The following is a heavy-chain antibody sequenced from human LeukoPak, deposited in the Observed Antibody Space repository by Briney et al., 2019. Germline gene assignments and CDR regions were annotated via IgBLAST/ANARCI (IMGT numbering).Heavy chain of an antibody. CDR3: ARFSGLTFEAS. CDR1: GGSFSGYY. J-gene: IGHJ4*02. CDR2: INHSGST. V-gene: IGHV4-34*01. D-gene: IGHD3-16*01. Sequence: SETLSLTCAVYGGSFSGYYWSWIRQPPGKGLEWIGEINHSGSTNYNPSLKSRVTISLDTSKNQFSLKLTSVTAADTAVYYCARFSGLTFEASWGQGSLVTVSS.